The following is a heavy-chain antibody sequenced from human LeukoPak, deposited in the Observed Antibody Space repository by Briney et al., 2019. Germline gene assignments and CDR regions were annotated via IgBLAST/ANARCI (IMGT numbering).Heavy chain of an antibody. V-gene: IGHV4-59*01. D-gene: IGHD3-22*01. J-gene: IGHJ2*01. Sequence: SETLSLTCTVSGGSISKYYLSWLRQPPWKGLEWIGYIYYSESTNYNPSLKSRVTISVDTSKKPFSLKLTSVTDEDMAVYYCARALFRYDSSSRSLHWYFDLWGRGTLVTVSS. CDR1: GGSISKYY. CDR3: ARALFRYDSSSRSLHWYFDL. CDR2: IYYSEST.